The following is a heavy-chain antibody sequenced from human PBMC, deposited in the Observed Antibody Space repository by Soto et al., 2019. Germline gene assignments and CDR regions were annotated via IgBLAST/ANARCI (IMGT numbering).Heavy chain of an antibody. CDR2: MNPNSGNT. CDR1: GYTFTSYD. J-gene: IGHJ5*02. V-gene: IGHV1-8*01. CDR3: AREYNWSQRFDP. Sequence: QVQLVQSGAEVKKPGASVKVSFKASGYTFTSYDINWVRQAPGQGLEWMGWMNPNSGNTGYAQKFQGRVTMTRNTSISTAYMELSSLRSEDTAVYHCAREYNWSQRFDPWGQGTLVTVSS. D-gene: IGHD1-20*01.